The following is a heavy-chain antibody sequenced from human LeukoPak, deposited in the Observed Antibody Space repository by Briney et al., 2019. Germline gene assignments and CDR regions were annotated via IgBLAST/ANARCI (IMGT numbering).Heavy chain of an antibody. J-gene: IGHJ4*02. Sequence: HPGGSLRLSCAASGFTFSSYAMSWVRQAPGKGLEWVSAISGSGGSTYYADSVKGRFTISRDNSKNTLYLQMNSLRAEDTAVYFCAKADSGPPPYYFDYRGQGTVVTVSS. CDR2: ISGSGGST. CDR1: GFTFSSYA. CDR3: AKADSGPPPYYFDY. D-gene: IGHD1-26*01. V-gene: IGHV3-23*01.